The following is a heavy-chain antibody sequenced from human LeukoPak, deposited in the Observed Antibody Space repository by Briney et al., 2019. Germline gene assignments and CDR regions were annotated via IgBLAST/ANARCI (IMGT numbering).Heavy chain of an antibody. V-gene: IGHV1-18*04. CDR2: ISAYNGNT. J-gene: IGHJ4*02. CDR1: GYTFTGYY. Sequence: ASVKVSCKASGYTFTGYYMHWVRQAPGQGLEWMGWISAYNGNTNYAQKLQGRVTMTTDTSTSTAYMELRSLRSDDTAVYYCARWYYYDSSGYFDYWGQGTLVTVSS. CDR3: ARWYYYDSSGYFDY. D-gene: IGHD3-22*01.